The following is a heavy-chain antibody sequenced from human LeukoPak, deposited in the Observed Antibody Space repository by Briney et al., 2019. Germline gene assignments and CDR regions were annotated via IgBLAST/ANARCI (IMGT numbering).Heavy chain of an antibody. J-gene: IGHJ5*02. CDR3: ARSEGGWFDP. V-gene: IGHV1-2*02. CDR2: INPNSGGT. Sequence: ASVKVSCKASGYTFTNYYIHWLRQAPGQGLEWMGWINPNSGGTNYAENFQGRVTLTRDTSISTAYMELSRLRSDDTAVYYCARSEGGWFDPWGQGTLVTVSS. CDR1: GYTFTNYY.